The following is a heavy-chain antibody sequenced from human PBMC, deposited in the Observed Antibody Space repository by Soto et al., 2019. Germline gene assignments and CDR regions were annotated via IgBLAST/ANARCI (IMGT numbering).Heavy chain of an antibody. Sequence: SETLSLTCAVYGGSFSGYYWSWIRQPPGKGLEWIGEINHSGSTNYNPSLKSRVTISVDTSKNQFSLKLSSVTAADTAVYYCARCYYGSGSYYGMDVWGQGTTFTVSS. D-gene: IGHD3-10*01. J-gene: IGHJ6*02. CDR3: ARCYYGSGSYYGMDV. CDR1: GGSFSGYY. V-gene: IGHV4-34*01. CDR2: INHSGST.